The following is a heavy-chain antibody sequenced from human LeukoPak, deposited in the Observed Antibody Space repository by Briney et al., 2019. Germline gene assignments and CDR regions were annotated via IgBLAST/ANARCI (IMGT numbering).Heavy chain of an antibody. J-gene: IGHJ4*02. CDR2: IYSGGNT. Sequence: GGSLRLSCAASGXTVSINYMSWVRQAPGKGLEWVSVIYSGGNTYYADSVKGRFTISRDNSKNTVYLQMNSLRAEDTAVYYCARGETSSYDYWGQGSLVTVSS. D-gene: IGHD2-2*01. CDR3: ARGETSSYDY. CDR1: GXTVSINY. V-gene: IGHV3-53*01.